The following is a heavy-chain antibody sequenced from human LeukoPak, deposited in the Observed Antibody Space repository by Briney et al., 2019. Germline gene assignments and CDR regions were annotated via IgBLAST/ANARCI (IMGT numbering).Heavy chain of an antibody. J-gene: IGHJ4*02. V-gene: IGHV3-30-3*01. CDR3: ARVLNYYDSTGYYFSY. D-gene: IGHD3-22*01. Sequence: GRSLRLSCAASGFTFSYYATHWVRQAPGKGLDWVAVISYDGSIKYYADSVKGRFTISRDNSKNTLYLQMNSLRAEDTAVYYCARVLNYYDSTGYYFSYWGQGTLVTVSS. CDR2: ISYDGSIK. CDR1: GFTFSYYA.